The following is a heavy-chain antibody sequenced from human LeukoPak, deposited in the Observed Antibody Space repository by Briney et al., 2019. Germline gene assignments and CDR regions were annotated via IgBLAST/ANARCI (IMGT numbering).Heavy chain of an antibody. Sequence: ASVKVSCKASGYTFTGYYMHWVRQAPGQGLEWMGYMSPNTGNTGYAQKFQGRVTMTRNTSINTAYMELSSLRSEDTAVYYCARGMIQCMDVWGKGTTVTVSS. V-gene: IGHV1-8*02. J-gene: IGHJ6*03. CDR1: GYTFTGYY. CDR2: MSPNTGNT. D-gene: IGHD3-22*01. CDR3: ARGMIQCMDV.